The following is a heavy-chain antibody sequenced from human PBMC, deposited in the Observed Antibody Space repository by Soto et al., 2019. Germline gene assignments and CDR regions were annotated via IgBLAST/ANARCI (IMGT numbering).Heavy chain of an antibody. Sequence: QVQLVESGGCVVQPGLSLRLSCAASGFTFSSYGIHWVRQALGKGLELVATISFDSRDKFYVDSMICRLTISRENSRNTVYLQMDSLRAEATAVYHCTRVCGGDCGHAFDVWRQGTVVDVSP. V-gene: IGHV3-33*05. CDR2: ISFDSRDK. D-gene: IGHD2-21*02. CDR3: TRVCGGDCGHAFDV. J-gene: IGHJ3*01. CDR1: GFTFSSYG.